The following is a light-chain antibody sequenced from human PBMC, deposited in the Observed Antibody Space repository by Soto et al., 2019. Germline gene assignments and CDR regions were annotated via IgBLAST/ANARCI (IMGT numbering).Light chain of an antibody. V-gene: IGKV3-15*01. J-gene: IGKJ1*01. CDR2: GAS. CDR1: QSVSSN. CDR3: QQYNNWPPSWT. Sequence: EIVMTQSPATLSVSPGERATLSCRASQSVSSNLAWYQQKPGPAPRLLIYGASTRARGIPARLSGRGSGTEFTLTISSLQSEDLAVYYCQQYNNWPPSWTLGQGAKVEIK.